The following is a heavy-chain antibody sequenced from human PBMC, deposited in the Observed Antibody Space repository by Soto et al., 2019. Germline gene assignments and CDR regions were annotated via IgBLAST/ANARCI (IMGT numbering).Heavy chain of an antibody. V-gene: IGHV1-18*01. CDR3: ARSTSSSWPDVDWFDP. CDR2: ISAYNGNT. D-gene: IGHD6-13*01. Sequence: ASVKVSCKASGYTFTSYGISWVRQAPGQGLEWMGWISAYNGNTNYAQKLQGRVTMTTDTSTSTAYMELRSLRSDDTAVYYCARSTSSSWPDVDWFDPWGQGTLVTVSS. J-gene: IGHJ5*02. CDR1: GYTFTSYG.